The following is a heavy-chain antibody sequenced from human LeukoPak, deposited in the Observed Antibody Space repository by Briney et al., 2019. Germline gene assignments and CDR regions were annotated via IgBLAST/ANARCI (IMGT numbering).Heavy chain of an antibody. CDR3: ARGPYCSSTSRYGYGMDV. J-gene: IGHJ6*02. D-gene: IGHD2-2*01. CDR2: IYYSGST. CDR1: GGSISHYY. Sequence: SETLSLTCTVSGGSISHYYWSWIRQPPGKGLEWIGYIYYSGSTTYNPSLKSRLTISVDTSKNQFSLDLRSVIAADTAVYYCARGPYCSSTSRYGYGMDVWGQGTTVTVSS. V-gene: IGHV4-59*01.